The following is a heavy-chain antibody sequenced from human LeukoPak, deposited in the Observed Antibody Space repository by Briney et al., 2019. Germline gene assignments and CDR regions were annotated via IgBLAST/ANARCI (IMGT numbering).Heavy chain of an antibody. Sequence: SETLFLTCTVSGGSLSSYYWSLIRQPPGKGLEWIGYIYYSGSTNYNPSLKSRVTISVDTSKNQFSLKLSSVTAADTAVYYCARDTGSHNWFDPWGQGTLVTVSS. V-gene: IGHV4-59*01. J-gene: IGHJ5*02. CDR3: ARDTGSHNWFDP. CDR1: GGSLSSYY. CDR2: IYYSGST. D-gene: IGHD1-14*01.